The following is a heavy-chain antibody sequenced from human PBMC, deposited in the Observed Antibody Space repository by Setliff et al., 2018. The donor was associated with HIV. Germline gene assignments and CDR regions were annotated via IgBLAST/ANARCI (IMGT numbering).Heavy chain of an antibody. Sequence: SETLSLTCSVSDGSVSGYSWSWIRQPAGKGLEWIGRIYTSGTTNYNPSLKSRVTMSVDTSKNQFPLKLSSVTAADTAVYYCARAGSMVRGVIISAIDIWGQGTMVTVSS. CDR2: IYTSGTT. CDR1: DGSVSGYS. V-gene: IGHV4-4*07. CDR3: ARAGSMVRGVIISAIDI. D-gene: IGHD3-10*01. J-gene: IGHJ3*02.